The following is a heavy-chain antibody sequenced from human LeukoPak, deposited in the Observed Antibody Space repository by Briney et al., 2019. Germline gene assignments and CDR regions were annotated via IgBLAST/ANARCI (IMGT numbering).Heavy chain of an antibody. CDR2: IYHSGST. V-gene: IGHV4-38-2*02. J-gene: IGHJ5*02. Sequence: NPSETLSLTCTVSGYSISRAYYWGWIRQPPGKGLEWIGNIYHSGSTYYNPSLKSRVIISMDTSMNQFSLKLTSVTAAGTAVYYCAFTEKGSFTDKGYFVPWGQGTLVTVSS. CDR1: GYSISRAYY. D-gene: IGHD3-10*02. CDR3: AFTEKGSFTDKGYFVP.